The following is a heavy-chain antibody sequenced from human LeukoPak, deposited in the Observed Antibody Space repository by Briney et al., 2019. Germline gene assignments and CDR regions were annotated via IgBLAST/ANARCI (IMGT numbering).Heavy chain of an antibody. CDR1: GFTFSSYA. D-gene: IGHD3-10*01. V-gene: IGHV3-23*01. J-gene: IGHJ4*02. CDR2: ISGSGGST. Sequence: GGSLRLSCAASGFTFSSYAMSWVRQAPGKGLEWVSAISGSGGSTYYADSVKGRFTISRDNSKNTLYLQMNSLRAEDTAVYYCAKDGAPLLWFGELLPRFDYWGQGTLVTVSS. CDR3: AKDGAPLLWFGELLPRFDY.